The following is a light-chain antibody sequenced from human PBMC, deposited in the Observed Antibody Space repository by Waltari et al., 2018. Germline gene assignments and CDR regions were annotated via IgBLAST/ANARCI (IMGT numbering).Light chain of an antibody. Sequence: DIVMTQSPDSLAVSLGERATINCKSSQSLLYDIDNKDYLAWYQQNPGQPPKLLIHWASTREAGVPDRFSGGGSGTDFTLTISSLQADDVAVYYCQQYLRAPRTFAQGTGLEIK. J-gene: IGKJ2*02. CDR1: QSLLYDIDNKDY. V-gene: IGKV4-1*01. CDR3: QQYLRAPRT. CDR2: WAS.